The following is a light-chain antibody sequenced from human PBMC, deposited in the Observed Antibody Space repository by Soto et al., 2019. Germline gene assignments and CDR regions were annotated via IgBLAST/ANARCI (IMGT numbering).Light chain of an antibody. CDR1: QSVPSTY. CDR3: QQRSNWPIT. CDR2: DAS. J-gene: IGKJ5*01. V-gene: IGKV3-11*01. Sequence: VLSQSPGRLSLSPGERATLSCRASQSVPSTYFAWYQQKSGQPPRLLIYDASNRATGIPARFSGSGSGTDFTLTISSLEPEDFAVYYCQQRSNWPITFGQGTRLEIK.